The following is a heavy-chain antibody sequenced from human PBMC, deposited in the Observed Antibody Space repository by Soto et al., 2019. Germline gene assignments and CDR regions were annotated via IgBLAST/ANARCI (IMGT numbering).Heavy chain of an antibody. D-gene: IGHD6-19*01. V-gene: IGHV1-69*02. J-gene: IGHJ3*02. CDR3: ASLAVADVAFDS. CDR1: GGTFSSYT. CDR2: IIPILGIA. Sequence: QVQLVQSGAEVKKPGSSVKVSCKASGGTFSSYTISWVRQAPGQGLEWMGRIIPILGIAKYAQKFQGRVTSTADKSTSTAYMELSSLRSEDTAVYYCASLAVADVAFDSWGQGTMGTVSS.